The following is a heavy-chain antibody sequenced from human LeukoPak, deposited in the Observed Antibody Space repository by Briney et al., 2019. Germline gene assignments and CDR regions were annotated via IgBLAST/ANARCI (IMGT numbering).Heavy chain of an antibody. Sequence: ASVKVSCKASGYTFTGYYMHWVRQAPGQGLEWMGWINPNSGGTNYAQKFQGRVTMTRDTSISTAYMELSRLRSDDTAVYYCARGSRGYSSGGSCYDDWGQGTLVTVCS. D-gene: IGHD2-15*01. CDR3: ARGSRGYSSGGSCYDD. J-gene: IGHJ4*02. CDR2: INPNSGGT. V-gene: IGHV1-2*02. CDR1: GYTFTGYY.